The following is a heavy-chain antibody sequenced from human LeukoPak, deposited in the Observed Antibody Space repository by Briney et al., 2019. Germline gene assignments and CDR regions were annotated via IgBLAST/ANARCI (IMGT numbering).Heavy chain of an antibody. CDR1: GFTFSSYA. D-gene: IGHD6-19*01. CDR3: ANAPSSGWYYFDY. V-gene: IGHV3-23*01. Sequence: GGSLRLSCAASGFTFSSYAMSWVRQAPGKGLEWVSAISGSGGSTYYADSVKGRFTISRDNSKNTLYLQMNSLRGEDTAVYYCANAPSSGWYYFDYWGQGTLVTVSS. CDR2: ISGSGGST. J-gene: IGHJ4*02.